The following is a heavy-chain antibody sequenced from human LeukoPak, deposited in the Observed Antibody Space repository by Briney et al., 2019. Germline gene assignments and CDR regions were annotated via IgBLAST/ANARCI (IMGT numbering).Heavy chain of an antibody. V-gene: IGHV4-59*01. D-gene: IGHD6-19*01. CDR2: IYNSGST. CDR3: ARDSGGPHSGFEI. J-gene: IGHJ3*02. Sequence: WDTLSLSCTVPGGSIRCYNWCSSRNRPVLGLSSIGYIYNSGSTNYNPSLKSRVTISVDTSKNQYSLKMSSVTAADTAVYYCARDSGGPHSGFEIWGQGTMVTASS. CDR1: GGSIRCYN.